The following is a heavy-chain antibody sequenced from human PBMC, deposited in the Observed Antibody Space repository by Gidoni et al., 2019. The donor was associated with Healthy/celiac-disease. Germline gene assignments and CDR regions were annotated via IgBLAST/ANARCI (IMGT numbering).Heavy chain of an antibody. CDR2: IKQDGSEK. CDR1: GFTFSSYW. J-gene: IGHJ4*02. D-gene: IGHD1-26*01. CDR3: ARSSSAHVWELHDAPIDY. Sequence: EVQLVESGGGLVQPGGSLSLSCAASGFTFSSYWMSWVRQAPGKGLEWVANIKQDGSEKYYVDSVKGRFTISRDNAKNSLYLQMNSLRAEDTAVYYCARSSSAHVWELHDAPIDYWGQGTLVTVSS. V-gene: IGHV3-7*01.